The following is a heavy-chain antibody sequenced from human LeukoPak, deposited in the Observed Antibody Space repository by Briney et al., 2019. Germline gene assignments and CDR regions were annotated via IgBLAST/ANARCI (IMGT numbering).Heavy chain of an antibody. CDR3: ARGIAAAGSYWYFDL. CDR2: ISSNGGST. J-gene: IGHJ2*01. CDR1: GFTFSSYS. V-gene: IGHV3-64*01. D-gene: IGHD6-13*01. Sequence: GGSLRLSCAASGFTFSSYSMNWVRQAPGKGLEYVSAISSNGGSTYYANSVKGRFTISRDNSKNTLYLQMGSLRAEDMAVYYCARGIAAAGSYWYFDLWGRGTRVTVSS.